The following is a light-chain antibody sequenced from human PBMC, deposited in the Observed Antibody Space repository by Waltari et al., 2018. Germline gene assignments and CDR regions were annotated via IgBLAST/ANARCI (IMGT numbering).Light chain of an antibody. J-gene: IGLJ2*01. CDR1: SSDVGAYGY. V-gene: IGLV2-14*03. CDR2: DVT. CDR3: CSFTARGTWI. Sequence: QSALTQPGSVSGSPGQSITISCTGTSSDVGAYGYVSWYQQKPHKAPKLLIFDVTNRALGLSNRFPGSKSGNTAALTISGLQAEDESDYYCCSFTARGTWIFGGGTRLTVV.